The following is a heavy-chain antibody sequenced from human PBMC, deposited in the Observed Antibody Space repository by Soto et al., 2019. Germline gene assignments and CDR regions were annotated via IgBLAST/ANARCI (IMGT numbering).Heavy chain of an antibody. Sequence: GGSLRLSCAASGFTFSTYAMSWVRQAPGKGLEWVSAISGSGSNTYYADSVKGRFTISRDDSKNTLYLHMNSLRAEDTAVYYCAKSVVPAAYFDYWGQGTLVTVSS. J-gene: IGHJ4*02. CDR1: GFTFSTYA. CDR2: ISGSGSNT. CDR3: AKSVVPAAYFDY. V-gene: IGHV3-23*01. D-gene: IGHD2-2*01.